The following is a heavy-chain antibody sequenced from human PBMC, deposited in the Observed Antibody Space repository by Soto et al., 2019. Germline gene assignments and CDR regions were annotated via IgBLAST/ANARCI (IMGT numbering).Heavy chain of an antibody. J-gene: IGHJ4*02. CDR3: ARQSTGYSVEVDY. V-gene: IGHV4-4*02. D-gene: IGHD6-13*01. Sequence: QVQLQESGPGLVKPWGTLSLTCAVSGVSISGGNVWSWVRQPPGKGLEWIGEVFDHGSTNYNPSLKSRVTMSVDTSKNQFSLKLTSVTAADTAVYYCARQSTGYSVEVDYWGQGTLVTVSS. CDR1: GVSISGGNV. CDR2: VFDHGST.